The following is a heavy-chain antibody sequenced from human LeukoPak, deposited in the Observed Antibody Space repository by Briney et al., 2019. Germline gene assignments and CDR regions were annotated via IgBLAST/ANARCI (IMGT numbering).Heavy chain of an antibody. V-gene: IGHV3-73*01. D-gene: IGHD6-6*01. CDR1: GFTFSGSA. CDR3: TIFSSSLYNWFDP. Sequence: GGSLRLSCAASGFTFSGSAMHWVRQASGKGLEWVGRIRSKGNSNATAYAASVKGKFTISRDDSKNTAYLQMNSLKTEDTAVYYCTIFSSSLYNWFDPWGQGTLVTVSS. J-gene: IGHJ5*02. CDR2: IRSKGNSNAT.